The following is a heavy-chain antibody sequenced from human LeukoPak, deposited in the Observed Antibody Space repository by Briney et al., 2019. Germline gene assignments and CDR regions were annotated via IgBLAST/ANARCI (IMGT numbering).Heavy chain of an antibody. CDR1: GFTFSSHA. Sequence: GGSLRLSCSASGFTFSSHAMHWVRQAPGKGLEYVSAISSNGGSTYYADSVKGRFTISRDNSKNTLYFQMGSLRAEDTAVYYCVKDLGGSLDYWGQGTLVTVSS. V-gene: IGHV3-64*05. CDR3: VKDLGGSLDY. D-gene: IGHD3-16*01. J-gene: IGHJ4*02. CDR2: ISSNGGST.